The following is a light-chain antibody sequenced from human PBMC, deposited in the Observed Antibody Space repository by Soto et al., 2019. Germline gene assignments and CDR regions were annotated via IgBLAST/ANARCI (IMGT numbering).Light chain of an antibody. J-gene: IGKJ1*01. Sequence: DIQMTQSPSTLSASVGDRVTITCRASQSISDSLAWSQQKPGKAPKLLIYEASNLKSGVPSRFSGSGSGTEYTLTISSLQPDDFASYYCQQYNGYWTFGQGTKVEIK. CDR1: QSISDS. CDR2: EAS. CDR3: QQYNGYWT. V-gene: IGKV1-5*03.